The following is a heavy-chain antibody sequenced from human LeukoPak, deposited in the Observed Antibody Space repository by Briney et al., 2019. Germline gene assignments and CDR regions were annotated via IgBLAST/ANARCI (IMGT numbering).Heavy chain of an antibody. V-gene: IGHV3-53*01. J-gene: IGHJ4*02. CDR1: GFTVSNNY. Sequence: GGSLRLSCAASGFTVSNNYMSWVRQAPGKGLEWVSVIYSGGIANYADSVKGRFTISRDISKNTLSLQMNSLRAEDTAVYYCAKLDYGSGSFFDYWGQGTLVTVSS. CDR3: AKLDYGSGSFFDY. CDR2: IYSGGIA. D-gene: IGHD3-10*01.